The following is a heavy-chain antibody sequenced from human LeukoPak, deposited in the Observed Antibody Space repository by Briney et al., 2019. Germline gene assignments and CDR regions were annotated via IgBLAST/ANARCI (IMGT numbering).Heavy chain of an antibody. CDR3: ARDRTYYYDSTVGIDY. CDR1: GFTFKDAW. Sequence: GGSLRLSCAASGFTFKDAWMSWVRQAPGKGLEWVSSISSSSSYIYYADSVKGRFTISRDNAKNSLYLQMNSLRAEDTAVYYCARDRTYYYDSTVGIDYWGQGTLVTVSS. J-gene: IGHJ4*02. CDR2: ISSSSSYI. V-gene: IGHV3-21*01. D-gene: IGHD3-22*01.